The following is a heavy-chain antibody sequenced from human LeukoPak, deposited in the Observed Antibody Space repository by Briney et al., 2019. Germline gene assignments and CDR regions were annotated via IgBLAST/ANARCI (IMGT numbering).Heavy chain of an antibody. J-gene: IGHJ4*02. D-gene: IGHD3-3*01. V-gene: IGHV3-48*01. Sequence: HAGGSLRLSCAASGFTFSSYSMNWVRQAPGKGLEWVSYISSSSSTIYYADSVKGRFTISRDNAKNSLYLQMNRLRAEDTAVYYCARDYPYDFWSGYSIPHFDYWGQGTLVTVSS. CDR1: GFTFSSYS. CDR3: ARDYPYDFWSGYSIPHFDY. CDR2: ISSSSSTI.